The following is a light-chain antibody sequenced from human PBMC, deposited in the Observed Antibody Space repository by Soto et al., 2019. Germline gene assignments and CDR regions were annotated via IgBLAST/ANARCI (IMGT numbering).Light chain of an antibody. CDR1: SSDVGGYKY. J-gene: IGLJ1*01. CDR2: EVS. Sequence: QSVLTQPASVSGSPGQSITISCTGTSSDVGGYKYVSWYQQHPGKAPKLMIYEVSNRPSGVSNRFSGSKSGSTAYLTISGLQAEDEAEYYCSSFTSSTTRVFGTGTKLTVL. CDR3: SSFTSSTTRV. V-gene: IGLV2-14*01.